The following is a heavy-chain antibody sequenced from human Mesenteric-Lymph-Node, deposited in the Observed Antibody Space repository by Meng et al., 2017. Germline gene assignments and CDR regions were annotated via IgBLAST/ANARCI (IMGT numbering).Heavy chain of an antibody. CDR1: GYTFTNYA. CDR2: INSGNGKT. V-gene: IGHV1-3*01. J-gene: IGHJ4*02. D-gene: IGHD1-26*01. CDR3: ARGLWEQSRYYFDS. Sequence: QLQLLQSGAVVKTPGASVKVSFKASGYTFTNYAIQWVRQAPGQRLEWMGWINSGNGKTKYSEKFQGRVTITRDTSATTAYMELSSLRSEDMAVYYCARGLWEQSRYYFDSWGQGTLVTVSS.